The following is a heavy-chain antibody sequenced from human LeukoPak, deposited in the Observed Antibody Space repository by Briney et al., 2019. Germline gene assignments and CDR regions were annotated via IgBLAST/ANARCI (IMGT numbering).Heavy chain of an antibody. Sequence: GSLRLSCAASGFTFSSYSMNWVRQAPGKGLEWVSGIIGSGGTTYYADSVKGRFTISRDNSKNTLYLQMNSLRAEDTALYYCAKDINWASFESWGQGTLVTVSS. V-gene: IGHV3-23*01. D-gene: IGHD7-27*01. CDR3: AKDINWASFES. J-gene: IGHJ4*02. CDR1: GFTFSSYS. CDR2: IIGSGGTT.